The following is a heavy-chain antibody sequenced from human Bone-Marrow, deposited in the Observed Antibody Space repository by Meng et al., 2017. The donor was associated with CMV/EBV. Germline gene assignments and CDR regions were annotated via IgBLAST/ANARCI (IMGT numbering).Heavy chain of an antibody. CDR1: GFTFSSYW. CDR2: IYSGGSST. Sequence: GESLKISCAASGFTFSSYWMSWVRQAPGKGLEWVSVIYSGGSSTYYADSVKGRFTISRDNSKNTLYLQMNSLRAEDTAVYYCAKGGVPAAPFDYWGQGTLVTVSS. D-gene: IGHD2-2*01. J-gene: IGHJ4*02. CDR3: AKGGVPAAPFDY. V-gene: IGHV3-23*03.